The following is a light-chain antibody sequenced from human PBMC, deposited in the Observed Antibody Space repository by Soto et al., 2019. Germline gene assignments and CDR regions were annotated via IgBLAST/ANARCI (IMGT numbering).Light chain of an antibody. J-gene: IGKJ2*01. CDR3: QQYKDYVYT. CDR2: DVS. V-gene: IGKV1-5*01. Sequence: DIQMTQSPSTLSASVGDRVIITCRASQTVERWMACYQQKPGKAPKLLISDVSTLERGVPSRFSGSGSATEFTLTISGLQPDDFATYYCQQYKDYVYTFGQGTKVESK. CDR1: QTVERW.